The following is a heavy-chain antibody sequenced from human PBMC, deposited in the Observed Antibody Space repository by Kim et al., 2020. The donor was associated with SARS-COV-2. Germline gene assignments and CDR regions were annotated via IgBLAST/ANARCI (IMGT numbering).Heavy chain of an antibody. J-gene: IGHJ4*02. CDR2: IKQHGSEK. D-gene: IGHD6-13*01. CDR3: ARVWGAAAGFFPDY. Sequence: GGYLRLSCTASGFIFSSYWMSWVRQAPGKGLEWVANIKQHGSEKYYVDSVKGRFTISRDNAKNSLYLQMDSLRAEDTAMYYCARVWGAAAGFFPDYWGQGTLVTVSS. CDR1: GFIFSSYW. V-gene: IGHV3-7*03.